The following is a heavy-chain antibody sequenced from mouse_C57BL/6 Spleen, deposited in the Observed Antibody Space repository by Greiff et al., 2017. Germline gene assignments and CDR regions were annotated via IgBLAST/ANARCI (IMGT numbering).Heavy chain of an antibody. D-gene: IGHD1-1*01. Sequence: QVQLQQPGTELVKPGASVKLSCKASGYTFTSYWMHWVKQRPGQGLEWIGNINPSNGGTNYNEKFKSKATLTVDKSSSTAYMQLSSLTSEDSAVYYCARTTTVVARSPYYYAMDYWGQGTSVTVSS. V-gene: IGHV1-53*01. CDR2: INPSNGGT. CDR1: GYTFTSYW. J-gene: IGHJ4*01. CDR3: ARTTTVVARSPYYYAMDY.